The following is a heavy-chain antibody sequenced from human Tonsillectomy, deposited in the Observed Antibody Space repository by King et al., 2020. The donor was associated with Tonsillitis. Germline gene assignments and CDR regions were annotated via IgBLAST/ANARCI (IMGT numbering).Heavy chain of an antibody. CDR2: INWNGGST. V-gene: IGHV3-20*01. J-gene: IGHJ4*02. Sequence: VQLVQSGGGVVRPGGSLRLSCAASGFTFGDHGMSWVRQAPGKGLEWVSVINWNGGSTGYADSVKGRFTISRDNAKNSLYLQMNSLRDEDTALYHCARAPDPYSSNLFDWWGQGTLVTVSS. D-gene: IGHD6-13*01. CDR1: GFTFGDHG. CDR3: ARAPDPYSSNLFDW.